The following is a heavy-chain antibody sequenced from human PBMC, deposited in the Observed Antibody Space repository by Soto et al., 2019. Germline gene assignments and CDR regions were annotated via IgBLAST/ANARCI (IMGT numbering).Heavy chain of an antibody. Sequence: ASVKVSCTASGYTFTSYGISWVRQAPGQGLEWMGWISAYNGNTNYAQKLQGRVTMTTDTSTSTAYMELRSLRSDDTAVYYCAREFYYYDSSGYKYYYYYGMDVWGQGTTVTVSS. CDR3: AREFYYYDSSGYKYYYYYGMDV. J-gene: IGHJ6*02. CDR2: ISAYNGNT. V-gene: IGHV1-18*01. CDR1: GYTFTSYG. D-gene: IGHD3-22*01.